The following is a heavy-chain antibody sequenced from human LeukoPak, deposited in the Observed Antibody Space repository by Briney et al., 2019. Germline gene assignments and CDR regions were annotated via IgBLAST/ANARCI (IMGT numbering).Heavy chain of an antibody. CDR1: GFTFSDYA. D-gene: IGHD3-10*01. CDR3: AKGTMARGFDY. CDR2: INGNGGST. Sequence: GGSLRLSCAASGFTFSDYAMNWVRQAPGKGLEWVSSINGNGGSTYYAESVKGRFTISRDNSKNTLCLQMNSLRAEDTAVYYCAKGTMARGFDYWGQGTLVTVSS. V-gene: IGHV3-23*01. J-gene: IGHJ4*02.